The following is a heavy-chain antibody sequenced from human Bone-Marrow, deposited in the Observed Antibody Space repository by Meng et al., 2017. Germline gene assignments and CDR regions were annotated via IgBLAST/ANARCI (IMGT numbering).Heavy chain of an antibody. CDR2: INHSGST. Sequence: PLQHWGAGLLKPSATLSLTGVVSGGSFSDYYWSWIRQPPGKGLEWIGEINHSGSTNYNPSLESRATISVDTSQNNLSLKLSSVTAADSAVYYCARGPTTMAHDFDYWGQGTLVTVSS. CDR3: ARGPTTMAHDFDY. CDR1: GGSFSDYY. V-gene: IGHV4-34*01. D-gene: IGHD4-11*01. J-gene: IGHJ4*02.